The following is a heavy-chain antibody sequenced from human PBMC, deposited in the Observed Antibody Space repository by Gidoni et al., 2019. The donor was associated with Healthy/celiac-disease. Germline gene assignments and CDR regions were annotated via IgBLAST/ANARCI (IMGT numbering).Heavy chain of an antibody. CDR1: GGSFSGYY. CDR2: INHSGST. J-gene: IGHJ4*02. CDR3: ARGRNIVATR. V-gene: IGHV4-34*01. Sequence: QVQLQQWGAGLLKPSETLSLTCAVYGGSFSGYYWSWIRQPPGKGLEWIGEINHSGSTNYNPSLKSRVTISVDTSKNQFSLKLSSVTAADTAVYYCARGRNIVATRWGQGTLVTVSS. D-gene: IGHD5-12*01.